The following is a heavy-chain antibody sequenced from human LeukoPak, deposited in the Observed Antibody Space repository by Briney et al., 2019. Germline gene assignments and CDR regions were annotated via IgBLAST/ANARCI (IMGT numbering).Heavy chain of an antibody. V-gene: IGHV3-30*04. J-gene: IGHJ4*02. D-gene: IGHD1-1*01. CDR2: ISYDGSNK. Sequence: GGSPRLSCAASGFTFSSYAMHWVRQAPGKGLEWVAVISYDGSNKYYADSVKGRFTISRDNSKNTLYLQMNSLRAEDTAVYYCARAEEGSGFDYWGQGTLVTVSS. CDR1: GFTFSSYA. CDR3: ARAEEGSGFDY.